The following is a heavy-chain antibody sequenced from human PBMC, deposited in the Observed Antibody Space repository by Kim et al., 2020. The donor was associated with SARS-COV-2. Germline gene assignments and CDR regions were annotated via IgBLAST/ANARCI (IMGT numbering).Heavy chain of an antibody. CDR3: VRGVDY. CDR2: IYYSGST. V-gene: IGHV4-39*01. CDR1: GGSISSSSYY. Sequence: GSLSLTCTVSGGSISSSSYYWGWIRQPPGKGLEWIGSIYYSGSTYYNPSLKSRVTISVDTSKNQFSLKLSSVTAADTAVYYCVRGVDYWGQGTLVTVSS. J-gene: IGHJ4*02.